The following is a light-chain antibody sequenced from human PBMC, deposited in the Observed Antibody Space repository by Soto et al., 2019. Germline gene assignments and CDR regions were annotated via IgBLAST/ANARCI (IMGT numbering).Light chain of an antibody. CDR3: ATWDLTLSAGVL. CDR1: ISNIGKNS. J-gene: IGLJ2*01. CDR2: DDH. V-gene: IGLV1-51*01. Sequence: QTVVTQPPSVSGTPGLRVNISCSGGISNIGKNSVSWYQQLPATAPKLLIYDDHQRPSGIPDRFSASKSGTSATLDITGLQPADEADYYCATWDLTLSAGVLFGGGTKLTVL.